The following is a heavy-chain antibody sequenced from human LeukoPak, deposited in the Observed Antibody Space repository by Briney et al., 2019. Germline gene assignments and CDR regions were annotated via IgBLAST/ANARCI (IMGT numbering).Heavy chain of an antibody. V-gene: IGHV3-30*04. Sequence: GGSLRLSCTASGFTFSSYAMHWVRKAPGQGLEWVAVISYDGSNKYYADSVKGRFTISRDNSKNTLYLQMHSLRAEDTPVYTCAREGTTVYYGMDVWGKGPTVTVPA. CDR3: AREGTTVYYGMDV. CDR2: ISYDGSNK. CDR1: GFTFSSYA. J-gene: IGHJ6*04. D-gene: IGHD2-2*01.